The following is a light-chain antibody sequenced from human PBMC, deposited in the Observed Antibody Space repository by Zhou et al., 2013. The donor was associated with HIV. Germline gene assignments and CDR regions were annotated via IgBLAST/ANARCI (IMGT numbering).Light chain of an antibody. Sequence: EIVLTQSPGTLSLSPGERATLSCGASQSVSSNSLAWYQQKPGQAPRLLIWGASRRATGIPDRFSGSGSGTDFTLTISRLEPEDFAVYYCQQYSNSRTFGQGTKGGYQT. V-gene: IGKV3-20*01. CDR2: GAS. CDR1: QSVSSNS. J-gene: IGKJ1*01. CDR3: QQYSNSRT.